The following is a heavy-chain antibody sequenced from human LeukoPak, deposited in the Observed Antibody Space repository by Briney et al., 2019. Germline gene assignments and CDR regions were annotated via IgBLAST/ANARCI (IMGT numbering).Heavy chain of an antibody. V-gene: IGHV3-48*01. CDR2: IRHDSSDI. J-gene: IGHJ4*02. CDR3: AKEGFDS. Sequence: PGGSLRLSCAGSGFTFSTYWMSWVRQAPGKGLEWISFIRHDSSDIYYADSVKGRFTISRDNAKNSLYLQMNSLRVEDTAVYYCAKEGFDSWGQGTLVTVSS. CDR1: GFTFSTYW.